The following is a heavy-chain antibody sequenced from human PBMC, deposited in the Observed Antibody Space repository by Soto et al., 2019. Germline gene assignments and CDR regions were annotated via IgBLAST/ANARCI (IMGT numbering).Heavy chain of an antibody. CDR2: INHSGST. Sequence: SETQSLTWPFSGGTISSGGCCWSWIRQHPGKGLEWIGYINHSGSTNYNPSLKSRVTISVDTSKNQFSLKLSSVTAADTAVYYCARGRVSSGWFLRWGQGTLVTVSS. CDR1: GGTISSGGCC. CDR3: ARGRVSSGWFLR. V-gene: IGHV4-30-2*01. D-gene: IGHD6-19*01. J-gene: IGHJ4*02.